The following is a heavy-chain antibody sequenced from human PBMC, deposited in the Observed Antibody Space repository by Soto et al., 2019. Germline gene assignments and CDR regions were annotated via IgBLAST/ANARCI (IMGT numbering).Heavy chain of an antibody. J-gene: IGHJ3*02. CDR2: ISYDGSNK. CDR1: GFTFSSYA. Sequence: PGGSLRLSCAASGFTFSSYAMHWVRQAPGKGLDWVAVISYDGSNKYYADSVKGRFTISRDNSKNTLYLQMNSLRAEDTAVYYCARGEDLKYYYDSSATAFDIWRQGTMVTVSS. CDR3: ARGEDLKYYYDSSATAFDI. D-gene: IGHD3-22*01. V-gene: IGHV3-30-3*01.